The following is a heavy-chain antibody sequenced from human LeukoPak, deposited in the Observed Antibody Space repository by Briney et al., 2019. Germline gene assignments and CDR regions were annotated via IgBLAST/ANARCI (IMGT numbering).Heavy chain of an antibody. Sequence: PGGSLRLSCAASGFTFSSYTMNWVRQAPGKGLEWVSSISSSSSYIYYADSVKGRFTISRDNAKNSLYLQMNSLRAEDTAVYYCARDTYDILTGYYKWAFDIWGQGTTVTVSS. CDR2: ISSSSSYI. CDR1: GFTFSSYT. V-gene: IGHV3-21*06. J-gene: IGHJ3*02. D-gene: IGHD3-9*01. CDR3: ARDTYDILTGYYKWAFDI.